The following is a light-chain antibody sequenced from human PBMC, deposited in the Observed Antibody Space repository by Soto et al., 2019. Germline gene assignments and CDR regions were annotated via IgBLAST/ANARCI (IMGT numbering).Light chain of an antibody. CDR3: SSYAGTNTDYV. CDR2: EVS. J-gene: IGLJ1*01. CDR1: SSDIGVFDF. V-gene: IGLV2-8*01. Sequence: QSALTQPPSASGSPGQSVTISCTGTSSDIGVFDFVSWYQQHPGKAPKVIIYEVSKRPSGVPDRFSGSKSGNTASLTVSGLQAEDEADYYCSSYAGTNTDYVFGTGTKVTVL.